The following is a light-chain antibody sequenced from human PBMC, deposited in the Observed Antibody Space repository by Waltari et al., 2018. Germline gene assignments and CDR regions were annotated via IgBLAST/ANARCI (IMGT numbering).Light chain of an antibody. J-gene: IGKJ3*01. V-gene: IGKV2D-29*02. CDR1: QSLLHNDGKTY. CDR2: EVS. CDR3: MQTTQPPFT. Sequence: DIVMTQTPLSLSVTPGQPASISCKSSQSLLHNDGKTYLYWYLQKPGQSPQLLIYEVSTRVSGVPDRFSGSGSGTDFTLKISRVEAEDVGLYYCMQTTQPPFTFGPGTKVDIK.